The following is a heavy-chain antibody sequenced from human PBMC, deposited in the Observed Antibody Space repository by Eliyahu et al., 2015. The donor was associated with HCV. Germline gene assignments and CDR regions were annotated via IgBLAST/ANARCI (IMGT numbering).Heavy chain of an antibody. J-gene: IGHJ6*02. V-gene: IGHV3-15*01. CDR2: IKSKTDGGTT. Sequence: EVXLVESGRGLVKPGGSLRLSCXASGFTFXXXWXXWVRQVPGKGLEWVGRIKSKTDGGTTDYAVPVKGRFIISRDDSKTTLFLQMSRLETEDTAVYYCTARTSIYYDFWSDDGMDVWGQGTTVTVSS. CDR3: TARTSIYYDFWSDDGMDV. D-gene: IGHD3-3*01. CDR1: GFTFXXXW.